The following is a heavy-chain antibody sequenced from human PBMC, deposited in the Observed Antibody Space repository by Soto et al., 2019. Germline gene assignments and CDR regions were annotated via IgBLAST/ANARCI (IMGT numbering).Heavy chain of an antibody. Sequence: QITLKESGPPLVKPTQTLTLTCTFSGFSLSTSGVGVGWIRQPPGKALEWLALIYWDDDKRYSPSLKSRLTITKDTSKNQVVLTMTNMDPVDTATYYCAHGDYWGFGRQRSYYYGMDVWGQGTTVTVSS. CDR2: IYWDDDK. J-gene: IGHJ6*02. V-gene: IGHV2-5*02. D-gene: IGHD3-10*01. CDR3: AHGDYWGFGRQRSYYYGMDV. CDR1: GFSLSTSGVG.